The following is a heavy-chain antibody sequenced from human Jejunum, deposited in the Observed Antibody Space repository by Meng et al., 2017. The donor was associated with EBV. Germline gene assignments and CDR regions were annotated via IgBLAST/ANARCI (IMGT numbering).Heavy chain of an antibody. V-gene: IGHV4-61*01. J-gene: IGHJ4*02. CDR3: ARGRGVTDYYDSSGSPFDY. Sequence: QVQLQESGPGLVXSXXXXXLTXTXXXGSVCTGSYYWSWIRQPPGKGLEWIGYFYYSASPKYNPSLKSRATISADMSKNQFSLKLRSVTSADTAVYYCARGRGVTDYYDSSGSPFDYWGQGTLVTVSS. CDR2: FYYSASP. CDR1: XGSVCTGSYY. D-gene: IGHD3-22*01.